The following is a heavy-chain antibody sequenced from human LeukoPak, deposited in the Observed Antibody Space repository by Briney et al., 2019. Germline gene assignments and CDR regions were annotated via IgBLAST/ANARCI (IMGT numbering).Heavy chain of an antibody. CDR1: GGSISSYY. D-gene: IGHD2-2*01. Sequence: SETLSLTCTVSGGSISSYYWSWIRQPPGKGLEWIGYIYYSGSTNYNPSLKSRVTISVDTSKNQFSLKLSSVTAADTAVYYCARGPRSYCSSTSCYRDREYYYYGMDVWGQGTTVTVSS. V-gene: IGHV4-59*01. CDR3: ARGPRSYCSSTSCYRDREYYYYGMDV. CDR2: IYYSGST. J-gene: IGHJ6*02.